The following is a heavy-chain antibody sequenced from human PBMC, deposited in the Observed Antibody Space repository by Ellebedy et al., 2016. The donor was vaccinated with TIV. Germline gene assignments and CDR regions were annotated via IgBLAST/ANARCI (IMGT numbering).Heavy chain of an antibody. Sequence: GGSLRLSCGSSGFSFRSYWMTWVRQAPGKGLEWVANINQGGSERHYVDSVKGRFTISRDNAKNSLYLQVSSLRVDDTAVYFCASDGSYGDFLSPTHAFENWGQGTMVIVSS. CDR1: GFSFRSYW. CDR3: ASDGSYGDFLSPTHAFEN. CDR2: INQGGSER. V-gene: IGHV3-7*01. J-gene: IGHJ3*02. D-gene: IGHD4-17*01.